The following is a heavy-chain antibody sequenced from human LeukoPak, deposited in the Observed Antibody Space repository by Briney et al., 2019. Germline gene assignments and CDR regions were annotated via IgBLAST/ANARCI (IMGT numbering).Heavy chain of an antibody. J-gene: IGHJ4*02. D-gene: IGHD2-15*01. V-gene: IGHV3-74*01. CDR2: ITSDGSIT. Sequence: PGGSLRLSCAASGFTFSNYWMHWVRQAPGQGLVWVSRITSDGSITTYADSVKGRFTISRDNAKNTLYLQMNSLRAEDGAMYYCARDGSLPDYWGQGNLVTVSS. CDR1: GFTFSNYW. CDR3: ARDGSLPDY.